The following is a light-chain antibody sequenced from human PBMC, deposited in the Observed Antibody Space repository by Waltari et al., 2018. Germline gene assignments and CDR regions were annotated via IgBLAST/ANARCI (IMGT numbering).Light chain of an antibody. CDR1: QSVNNY. Sequence: EIVLTQSPATLSLSPGERATLSCRASQSVNNYFGWYQQKPGQAPRLLIYDASSRATGIPARFSGSGSGTDFTLIISSLEPEDSAVYYCQQRRNWPLTFGGGTKVEI. CDR2: DAS. V-gene: IGKV3-11*01. J-gene: IGKJ4*01. CDR3: QQRRNWPLT.